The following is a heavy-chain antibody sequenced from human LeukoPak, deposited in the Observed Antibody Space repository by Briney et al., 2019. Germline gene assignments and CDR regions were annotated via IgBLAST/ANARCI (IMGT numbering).Heavy chain of an antibody. V-gene: IGHV3-48*01. CDR3: ARALGYSYPLGY. CDR2: ISSRRSTI. CDR1: GFTFSSYS. J-gene: IGHJ4*02. Sequence: GGTLRLSCAASGFTFSSYSMHWVRQAPGRGLEGVSYISSRRSTIYYADSVKGRFNIPRDNAKNSLYLQMNSLRAEDTAVYYCARALGYSYPLGYWGQGTLVTVSS. D-gene: IGHD5-18*01.